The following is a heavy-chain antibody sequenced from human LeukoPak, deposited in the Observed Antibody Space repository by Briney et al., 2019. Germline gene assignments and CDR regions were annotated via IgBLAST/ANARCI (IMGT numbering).Heavy chain of an antibody. CDR3: ARSPPDSYGTSSGYYYYGMDG. Sequence: SSVTVSCMASVCTLSSYAISWVRQPPGHGLEWMGGIIHIFGTANYTQKFQGRVTKTADESTRTAYLALTSLRAEDTAVYYFARSPPDSYGTSSGYYYYGMDGGGEGTTVTVSS. V-gene: IGHV1-69*13. CDR2: IIHIFGTA. CDR1: VCTLSSYA. J-gene: IGHJ6*04. D-gene: IGHD5-18*01.